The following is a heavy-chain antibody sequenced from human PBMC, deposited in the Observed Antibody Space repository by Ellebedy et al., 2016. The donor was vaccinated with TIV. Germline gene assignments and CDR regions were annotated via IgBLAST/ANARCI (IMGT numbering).Heavy chain of an antibody. J-gene: IGHJ4*02. Sequence: GESLKISCAASEFTFSSYAMSWVRQAPGKGLEWVSTISSSGFGTYYADSVKGRLTISRDNSKNTLYLQMNSLRAEDTAVYYCAKGRRMVYSTGGLDSWGQGTLVTVSS. V-gene: IGHV3-23*01. CDR1: EFTFSSYA. CDR3: AKGRRMVYSTGGLDS. D-gene: IGHD2-8*01. CDR2: ISSSGFGT.